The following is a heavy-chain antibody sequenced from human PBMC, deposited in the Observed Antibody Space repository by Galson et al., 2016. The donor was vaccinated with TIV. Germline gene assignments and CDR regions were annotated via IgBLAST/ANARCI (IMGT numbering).Heavy chain of an antibody. CDR3: ARGRDYYDTSVYYLFDY. CDR2: ITYDGSDK. D-gene: IGHD3-22*01. V-gene: IGHV3-30*03. J-gene: IGHJ4*02. Sequence: SLRLSCAASGFTFTDTWMTWVRQAPGKGLEWVAVITYDGSDKYYAESVKGRFTISRDNSKKTVYLQVNSLGAEDTAVYYCARGRDYYDTSVYYLFDYWGQGTLVTVSS. CDR1: GFTFTDTW.